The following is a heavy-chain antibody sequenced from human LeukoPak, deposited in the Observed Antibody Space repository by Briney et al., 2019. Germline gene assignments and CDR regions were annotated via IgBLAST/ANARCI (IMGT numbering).Heavy chain of an antibody. D-gene: IGHD1-26*01. Sequence: GGSLRLSCAASGFTFSSYSMNWVRQAPGKGLEWVSSISSSSSYIYYADSVKGRFTISRDNAKNSLYLQMNSPRAEDTAVYYCARDRATVNFDYWGQGTLVTVSS. CDR2: ISSSSSYI. CDR3: ARDRATVNFDY. CDR1: GFTFSSYS. J-gene: IGHJ4*02. V-gene: IGHV3-21*01.